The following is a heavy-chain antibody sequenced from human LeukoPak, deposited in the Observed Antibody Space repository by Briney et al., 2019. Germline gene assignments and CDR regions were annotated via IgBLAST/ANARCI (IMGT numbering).Heavy chain of an antibody. J-gene: IGHJ3*02. CDR2: INHSGST. D-gene: IGHD5-12*01. CDR3: ARGTVAYDRDAFDI. CDR1: GGSFSGYY. V-gene: IGHV4-34*01. Sequence: PSETLSLTCAVYGGSFSGYYWSWIRQPPGKGLEWIGEINHSGSTNYNPSLKSRVTISVDTSKNQFSLKLSSVTAADTAVYYCARGTVAYDRDAFDIWGQGTMVTVSS.